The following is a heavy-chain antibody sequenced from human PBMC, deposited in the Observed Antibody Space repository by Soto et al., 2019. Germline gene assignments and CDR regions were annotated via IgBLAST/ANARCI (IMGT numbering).Heavy chain of an antibody. CDR3: ARDYGTLDY. D-gene: IGHD4-17*01. V-gene: IGHV3-21*01. CDR1: GFTFSGYS. J-gene: IGHJ4*02. CDR2: IGSDGSYT. Sequence: PGGSLRLSCTASGFTFSGYSMNWVRQAPGKGLEWVSSIGSDGSYTYYADSVKGRFTISRDNAKNSLYLQMNSLRAEDTAVYYCARDYGTLDYWGQGALVTVSS.